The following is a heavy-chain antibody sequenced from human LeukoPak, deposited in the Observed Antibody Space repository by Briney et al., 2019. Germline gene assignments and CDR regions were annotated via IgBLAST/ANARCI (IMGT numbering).Heavy chain of an antibody. CDR2: IGGSSGST. CDR1: GFTFSSYA. J-gene: IGHJ6*04. Sequence: GGSLRLTCAASGFTFSSYAMSWVRQAPGKGLEWVSVIGGSSGSTYYADSVKGRFTISRDNSKNTLYLHMNSLRAEDTAVYYCAKDNYYGSGSYSYYGMDVWGKGTTVTVSS. D-gene: IGHD3-10*01. CDR3: AKDNYYGSGSYSYYGMDV. V-gene: IGHV3-23*01.